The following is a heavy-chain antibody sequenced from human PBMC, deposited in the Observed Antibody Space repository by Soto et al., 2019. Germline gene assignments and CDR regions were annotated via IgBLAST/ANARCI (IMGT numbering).Heavy chain of an antibody. Sequence: QVQLVQSATEVKKPGSSVKVSCKASGVTFSSETISWVRRAPGQGLEWVGGIIPLFGTANYAQKFQGRVTITADESTSTLYIELSSLRSDDTAVYYCATELGDNPASPFDSWGQGTLVTVSS. J-gene: IGHJ4*02. V-gene: IGHV1-69*01. CDR3: ATELGDNPASPFDS. D-gene: IGHD2-21*01. CDR2: IIPLFGTA. CDR1: GVTFSSET.